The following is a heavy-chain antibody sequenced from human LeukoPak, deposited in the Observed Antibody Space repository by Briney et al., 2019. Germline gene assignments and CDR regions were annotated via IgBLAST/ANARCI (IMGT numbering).Heavy chain of an antibody. CDR3: ARRDLWSAYYYYGMDV. Sequence: PGGSLRLSCAASGFTFSSYGMHWVRQAPGKGLEWVAVIWYDGSDKYYADSVKGRFTISRDNSKNTLYLQMNSLRAEDTAVYYCARRDLWSAYYYYGMDVWGQGTTVTVSS. D-gene: IGHD3-10*01. CDR1: GFTFSSYG. J-gene: IGHJ6*02. CDR2: IWYDGSDK. V-gene: IGHV3-33*01.